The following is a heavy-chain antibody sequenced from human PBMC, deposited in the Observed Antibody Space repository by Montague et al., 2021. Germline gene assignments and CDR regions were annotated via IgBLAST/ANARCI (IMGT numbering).Heavy chain of an antibody. Sequence: SLRLSCAASGFTFRNYGLNWVRQAPGKGLEWVSSISGGSEYIHYVDSVKGRFTISRDNAKDSLSLQMNSLRVEDSAVYYCARAERGYSHEIDYWGQRTLVTVSS. V-gene: IGHV3-21*01. CDR2: ISGGSEYI. CDR1: GFTFRNYG. CDR3: ARAERGYSHEIDY. J-gene: IGHJ4*02. D-gene: IGHD5-18*01.